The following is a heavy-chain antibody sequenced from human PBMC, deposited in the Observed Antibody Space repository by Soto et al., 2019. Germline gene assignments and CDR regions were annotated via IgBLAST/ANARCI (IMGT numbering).Heavy chain of an antibody. J-gene: IGHJ6*02. Sequence: SETLSLTCTVSGGSISSYYWSWIRQPPGKGLEWIGYIYYSGSTNYNPSLKSRVTISVDTSKNQFSLKLSSVTAADTAVYYCARDRGDYDILTGYSQNPYYYYGMDVWGQGTTVT. V-gene: IGHV4-59*01. CDR3: ARDRGDYDILTGYSQNPYYYYGMDV. CDR2: IYYSGST. D-gene: IGHD3-9*01. CDR1: GGSISSYY.